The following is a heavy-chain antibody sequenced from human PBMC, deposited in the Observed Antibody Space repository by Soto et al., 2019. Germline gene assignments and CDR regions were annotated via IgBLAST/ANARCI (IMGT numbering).Heavy chain of an antibody. CDR2: TYYRSKWYN. J-gene: IGHJ6*02. CDR3: ARESGSGSYYYYYGTDV. CDR1: GDSVSSNSAA. V-gene: IGHV6-1*01. D-gene: IGHD3-10*01. Sequence: SKTLSLTCAISGDSVSSNSAAWNWIRQSPSRGLEWLGRTYYRSKWYNDYAVSVKSRITINPDTSKNQFSLQLNSVTPEDTAVYYCARESGSGSYYYYYGTDVWGPGTKHTVS.